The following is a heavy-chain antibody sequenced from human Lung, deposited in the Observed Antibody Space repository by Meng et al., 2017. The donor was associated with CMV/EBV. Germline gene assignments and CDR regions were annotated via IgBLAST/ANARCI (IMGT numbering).Heavy chain of an antibody. Sequence: GESLKISCAASGFTFSDFYMSWIRQAPGKGLEWVSYITSSGRTIHYADSVKGRFTVSRDNAKNSLYLQMNSLRAEDTAVYYCARGSRVTMIVVAHSGWGQGTLVTVSS. V-gene: IGHV3-11*01. CDR2: ITSSGRTI. D-gene: IGHD3-22*01. CDR3: ARGSRVTMIVVAHSG. J-gene: IGHJ4*02. CDR1: GFTFSDFY.